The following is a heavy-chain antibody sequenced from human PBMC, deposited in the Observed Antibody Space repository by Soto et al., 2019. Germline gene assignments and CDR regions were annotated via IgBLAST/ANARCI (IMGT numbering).Heavy chain of an antibody. V-gene: IGHV4-61*01. Sequence: QVQLQESGPGLVKPSETLSLTCTVSGGSVSSGSYYWSWIRQPPGKGLEWIGYIYYRGSSNYNPSLKSRVTIAVDTSKNQFSLKLSSVTAADTAVYYCARVVDNWNYGWFDPCGQGPLVTVSS. CDR2: IYYRGSS. CDR1: GGSVSSGSYY. J-gene: IGHJ5*02. CDR3: ARVVDNWNYGWFDP. D-gene: IGHD1-7*01.